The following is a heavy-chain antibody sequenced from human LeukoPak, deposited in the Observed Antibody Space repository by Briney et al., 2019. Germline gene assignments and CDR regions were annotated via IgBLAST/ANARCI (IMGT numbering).Heavy chain of an antibody. V-gene: IGHV4-61*02. CDR3: ARDAY. Sequence: SQTLSLTCTVSGGSISSGSYYWRWIRQPAGKGLEWIGRIYTSGSTNYNPSLKSRVTISVDTSKNQFSLKLSSVTAADTAVYYCARDAYWGQGTLVTVSS. J-gene: IGHJ4*02. CDR1: GGSISSGSYY. CDR2: IYTSGST.